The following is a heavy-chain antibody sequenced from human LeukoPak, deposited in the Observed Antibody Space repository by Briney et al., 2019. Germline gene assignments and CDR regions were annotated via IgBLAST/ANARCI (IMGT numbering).Heavy chain of an antibody. CDR3: ARGRYSSSWPDDFDY. Sequence: PSETLSLTCTVSGGSISSSSYYWGWIRQPPGKGLEWIGSIYHSGTTYYNPSLKSRVTISVDTSKNQFSLKLTSVTAADTAVYYCARGRYSSSWPDDFDYWGQGTLVTVSS. CDR1: GGSISSSSYY. D-gene: IGHD6-13*01. J-gene: IGHJ4*02. V-gene: IGHV4-39*01. CDR2: IYHSGTT.